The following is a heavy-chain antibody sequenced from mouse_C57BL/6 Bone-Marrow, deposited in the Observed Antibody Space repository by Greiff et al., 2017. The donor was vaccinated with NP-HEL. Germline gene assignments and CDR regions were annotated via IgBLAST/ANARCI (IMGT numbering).Heavy chain of an antibody. V-gene: IGHV5-16*01. CDR2: INYDGSST. CDR1: GFTFSDYY. Sequence: EVKVVESEGGLVQPGSSMKLSCTASGFTFSDYYMAWVRQVPEKGLEWVANINYDGSSTYYLDSLKSRFIISRDNAKNILYLQMSSLKSEDTATYYCASFYYDWFAYWGQGTLVTVSA. D-gene: IGHD2-4*01. CDR3: ASFYYDWFAY. J-gene: IGHJ3*01.